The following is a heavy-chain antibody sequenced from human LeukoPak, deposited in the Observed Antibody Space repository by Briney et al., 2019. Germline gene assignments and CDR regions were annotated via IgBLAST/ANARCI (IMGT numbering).Heavy chain of an antibody. V-gene: IGHV4-39*01. J-gene: IGHJ5*02. CDR2: IYYSGST. D-gene: IGHD6-13*01. CDR1: GGSISSSSYY. Sequence: SETLSLTCTVSGGSISSSSYYWGWIRQPPGKGLEWIGSIYYSGSTYYNPSLKSRVSISFDTSKNQFSLQLSSVTAADTAFYYCARLGETYSSPWLNWFDPWGQGTLVTVSS. CDR3: ARLGETYSSPWLNWFDP.